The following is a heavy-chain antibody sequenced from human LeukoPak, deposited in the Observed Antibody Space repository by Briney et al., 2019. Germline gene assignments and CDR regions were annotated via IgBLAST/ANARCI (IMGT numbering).Heavy chain of an antibody. Sequence: ASVKVSCKASGGTFSSYTISWVRQAPGQGLEWMGRIIPILGIANYAQKFQGRVTITADKSTSTAYMELSSLRSEDTAVYYCARPYCGGDCYSENYFDYWGQGTLVTVSS. CDR3: ARPYCGGDCYSENYFDY. V-gene: IGHV1-69*02. J-gene: IGHJ4*02. CDR2: IIPILGIA. D-gene: IGHD2-21*02. CDR1: GGTFSSYT.